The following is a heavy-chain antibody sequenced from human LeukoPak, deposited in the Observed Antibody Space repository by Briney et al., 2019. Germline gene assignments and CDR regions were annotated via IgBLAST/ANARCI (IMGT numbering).Heavy chain of an antibody. D-gene: IGHD2-21*02. Sequence: KPGGSLRLSCAASGFTFSSYGMHWVRQAPGKGLEWVAHINPDGRDTYYVDSVKGRFTISRDNAQNSMYLQMNSLRVEDTAVYYCTSWGDTTAEYFQRWGQGTLVTVSS. CDR1: GFTFSSYG. CDR3: TSWGDTTAEYFQR. CDR2: INPDGRDT. V-gene: IGHV3-7*01. J-gene: IGHJ1*01.